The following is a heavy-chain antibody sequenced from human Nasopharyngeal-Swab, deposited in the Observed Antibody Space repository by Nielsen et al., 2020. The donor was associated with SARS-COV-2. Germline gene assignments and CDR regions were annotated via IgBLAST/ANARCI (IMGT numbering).Heavy chain of an antibody. D-gene: IGHD2-21*02. Sequence: KVSCKGSGYSFTSYWISWVRQMPGKGLEWMGRIDPSDSYTNYSPSFQGHVTISADKSISTAYLQWSSLKASDTAMYYCARLEAYCGGDCYTEPDYWGQGTLVTVSS. CDR1: GYSFTSYW. CDR2: IDPSDSYT. V-gene: IGHV5-10-1*01. J-gene: IGHJ4*02. CDR3: ARLEAYCGGDCYTEPDY.